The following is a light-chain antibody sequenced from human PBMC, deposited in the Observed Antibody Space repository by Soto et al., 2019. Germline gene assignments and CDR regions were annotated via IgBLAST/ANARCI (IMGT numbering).Light chain of an antibody. J-gene: IGKJ5*01. CDR3: QQRYNWPPIT. Sequence: ETVLTQSPATLSLSPGERATLSCRASQSVTNSLAWYQQKPGQAPRLLIYAASNRASGIPAGFSGSGSGTDFTLTISSLEPEDFAVYYCQQRYNWPPITFGQGTRLEMK. CDR1: QSVTNS. CDR2: AAS. V-gene: IGKV3-11*01.